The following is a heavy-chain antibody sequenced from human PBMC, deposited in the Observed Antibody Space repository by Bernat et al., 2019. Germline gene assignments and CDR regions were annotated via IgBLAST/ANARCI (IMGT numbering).Heavy chain of an antibody. CDR1: GYTFTSYG. CDR2: ISAYNGNT. V-gene: IGHV1-18*01. CDR3: ARSLTRSYYDFWSGYSPYYYMDV. D-gene: IGHD3-3*01. J-gene: IGHJ6*03. Sequence: QVQLVQSGAEVKKPGAPVKVSCKASGYTFTSYGISWVRQAPGQGLEWMGWISAYNGNTNYAQKLQGRVTMTTDTSTSTAYMELRSLRSDDTAVYYCARSLTRSYYDFWSGYSPYYYMDVWGKGTTVTVSS.